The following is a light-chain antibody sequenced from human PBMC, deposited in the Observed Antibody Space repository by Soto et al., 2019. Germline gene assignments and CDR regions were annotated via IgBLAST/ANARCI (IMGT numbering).Light chain of an antibody. V-gene: IGKV3-15*01. CDR3: QQYGSSPYT. J-gene: IGKJ2*01. CDR2: GAS. Sequence: EIVMTQSPATLSVSPGERATLSCRASQSVYTTLAWYQQKPGQAPRLLIYGASTRATGIPARFSGTGSATEFTLTISRLEPEDFAVYYCQQYGSSPYTFGQGTKLEIK. CDR1: QSVYTT.